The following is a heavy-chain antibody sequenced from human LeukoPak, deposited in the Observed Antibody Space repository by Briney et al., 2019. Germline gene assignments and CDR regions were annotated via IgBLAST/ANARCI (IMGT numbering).Heavy chain of an antibody. Sequence: GGSLRLSCAASGFTVSSNYMSWVRQAPGKGLEWVSVIYSGGSTYYADSVKGRFTISRDNSKNTLYLQMNSLRAEDTAVYYCARDESLGGYYDSSGYSFGGQGTLVTVSS. V-gene: IGHV3-66*01. J-gene: IGHJ4*02. CDR2: IYSGGST. D-gene: IGHD3-22*01. CDR1: GFTVSSNY. CDR3: ARDESLGGYYDSSGYSF.